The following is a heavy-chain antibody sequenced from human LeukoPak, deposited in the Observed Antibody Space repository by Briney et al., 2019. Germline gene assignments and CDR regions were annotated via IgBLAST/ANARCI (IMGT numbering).Heavy chain of an antibody. V-gene: IGHV3-7*01. D-gene: IGHD3-22*01. CDR2: VKPDGSEK. CDR1: GFTFGNYW. CDR3: ARDRGYYVFDY. Sequence: GGSLRLSGAASGFTFGNYWMTWVRQAPGKGLKWVAHVKPDGSEKSYVDSVKGRFTISRDNAQNSLYLQMNSLRAEDTAVYYCARDRGYYVFDYWGQGTLVTVSS. J-gene: IGHJ4*02.